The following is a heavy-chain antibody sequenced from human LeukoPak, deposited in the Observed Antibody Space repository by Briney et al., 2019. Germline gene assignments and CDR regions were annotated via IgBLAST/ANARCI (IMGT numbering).Heavy chain of an antibody. J-gene: IGHJ6*03. Sequence: SETLSLTCTVSGGSISSSSYYWGWIRQPPGKGLEWIATIYYSGSTYYNPSLKSRVTISVDTSKNQFSLKLSSVTATDTAVYYCARTPYYYSYMDVWGKGTTVTVSS. CDR2: IYYSGST. CDR3: ARTPYYYSYMDV. V-gene: IGHV4-39*01. D-gene: IGHD1-1*01. CDR1: GGSISSSSYY.